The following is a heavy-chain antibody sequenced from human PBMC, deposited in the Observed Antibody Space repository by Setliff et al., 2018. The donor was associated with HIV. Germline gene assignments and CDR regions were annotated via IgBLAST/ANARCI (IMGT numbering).Heavy chain of an antibody. D-gene: IGHD6-19*01. J-gene: IGHJ5*02. CDR3: ARVGRSVTGP. CDR2: IYTSGSI. CDR1: GGSISRGSYY. V-gene: IGHV4-61*02. Sequence: SETLSLTCTVSGGSISRGSYYWSWIRQPAGKGLEWIGRIYTSGSIHYNPSLKSRVTISLDTSKNQFSLKLSSVTAADTAVYYCARVGRSVTGPWGQGTLVTVSS.